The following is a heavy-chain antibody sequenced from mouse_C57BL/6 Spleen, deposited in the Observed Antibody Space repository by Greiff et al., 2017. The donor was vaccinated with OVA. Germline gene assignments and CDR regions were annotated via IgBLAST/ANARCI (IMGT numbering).Heavy chain of an antibody. J-gene: IGHJ4*01. CDR2: IYPGSGNT. CDR3: ARDYYSSSYYAMDY. D-gene: IGHD1-1*01. V-gene: IGHV1-76*01. CDR1: GYTFTDYY. Sequence: VQLQQSGAELVRPGASVKLSCKASGYTFTDYYINWVKQRPGQGLEWIARIYPGSGNTYYNEKFKGKATLTAEKSSSTAYMQLSSLTSEDSAVYFCARDYYSSSYYAMDYWGQGTSVTVSS.